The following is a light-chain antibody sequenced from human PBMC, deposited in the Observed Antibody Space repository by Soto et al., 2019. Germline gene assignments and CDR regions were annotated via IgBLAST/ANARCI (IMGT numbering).Light chain of an antibody. V-gene: IGLV1-44*01. J-gene: IGLJ2*01. CDR1: SSNIGTNT. CDR3: AAWDGSLNVVL. CDR2: NTS. Sequence: QSALTQPPSASGTPGQRVAISCSGSSSNIGTNTVNWYQQLPGSAPQLLIYNTSQRPSGVPGRFSGSKSGASASLAISGLQSEDEADYYCAAWDGSLNVVLFGGGTKLTVL.